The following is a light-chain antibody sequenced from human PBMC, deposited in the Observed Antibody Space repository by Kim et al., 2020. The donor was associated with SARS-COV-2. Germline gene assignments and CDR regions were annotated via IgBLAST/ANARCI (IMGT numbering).Light chain of an antibody. J-gene: IGLJ3*02. CDR2: DIT. CDR3: NSYTSGSTV. CDR1: VVGYNY. V-gene: IGLV2-14*01. Sequence: VSGSPGPSITISCTDVVGYNYVSWYQQYPGKAPKLIIYDITKRPSGVSNRFSGSKSGNTASLTISGLQAEDEADYYCNSYTSGSTVFGGGTQLTVL.